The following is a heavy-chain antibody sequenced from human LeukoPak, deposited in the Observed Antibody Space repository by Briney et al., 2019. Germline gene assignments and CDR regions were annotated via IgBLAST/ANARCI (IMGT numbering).Heavy chain of an antibody. J-gene: IGHJ4*02. CDR3: AGRRGYCSGGSCYNFDY. CDR2: IYYSGST. V-gene: IGHV4-59*01. CDR1: GGSNSSYY. Sequence: PSETLSLXCTVSGGSNSSYYWSWIRRPPGKGLERIGYIYYSGSTNYNPSLKSRVTISVDTSKNQFSLKLSSVTAADTAVYYCAGRRGYCSGGSCYNFDYWGQGTLVTVSS. D-gene: IGHD2-15*01.